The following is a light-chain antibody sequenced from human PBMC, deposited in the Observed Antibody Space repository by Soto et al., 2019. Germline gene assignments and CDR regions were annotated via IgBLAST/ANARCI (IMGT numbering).Light chain of an antibody. Sequence: DIQMTQSPSTLSASVGDRVTITCRASQSISSWLAWYQQKPGKAPKLLIYKASSLERGVPSRFSGSGSGTEFTRNISSLRPDYFATYSCQQYNSYPFTFGPGTKVDIK. CDR1: QSISSW. V-gene: IGKV1-5*03. J-gene: IGKJ3*01. CDR3: QQYNSYPFT. CDR2: KAS.